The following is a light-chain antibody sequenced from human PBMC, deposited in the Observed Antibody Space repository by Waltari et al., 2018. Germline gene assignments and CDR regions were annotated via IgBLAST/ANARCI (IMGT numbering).Light chain of an antibody. V-gene: IGKV1-33*01. J-gene: IGKJ2*01. CDR3: QQYDNLPYT. CDR1: QDISNY. Sequence: DIQMTKYPSSLSASVGNRVTTTCQASQDISNYLNWYQQKPGKAPKLLIYDASNLETGVPSRFSGSGSGTDFTFTISSLQPEDIATYYCQQYDNLPYTFGQGTKLEIK. CDR2: DAS.